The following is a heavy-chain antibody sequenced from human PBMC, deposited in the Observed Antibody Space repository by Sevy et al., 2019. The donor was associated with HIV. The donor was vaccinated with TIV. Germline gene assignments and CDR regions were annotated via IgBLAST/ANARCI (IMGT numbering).Heavy chain of an antibody. J-gene: IGHJ6*02. CDR1: GGSISPYY. Sequence: SETLSLTCSVSGGSISPYYWSWIRQPAGKGLEWIGRIYTSGNTNYNPSLKSRVTMSVDTSNKQFSLKLYSVTAADTAVYYCVRGAMTTVNTGGYYYYFGLDVWGQGTTVTVSS. CDR2: IYTSGNT. CDR3: VRGAMTTVNTGGYYYYFGLDV. D-gene: IGHD4-17*01. V-gene: IGHV4-4*07.